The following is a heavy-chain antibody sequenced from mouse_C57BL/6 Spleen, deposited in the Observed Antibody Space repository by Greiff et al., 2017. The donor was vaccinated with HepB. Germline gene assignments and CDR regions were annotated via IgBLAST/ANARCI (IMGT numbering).Heavy chain of an antibody. J-gene: IGHJ4*01. CDR2: ISDGGSYT. CDR1: GFTFSSYA. CDR3: ARDPLIYAMDY. V-gene: IGHV5-4*01. Sequence: EVQGVESGGGLVKPGGSLKLSCAASGFTFSSYAMSWVRQTPEKRLEWVATISDGGSYTYYPDNVKGRLTISRDNAKNNLYLQMSHLKSEDTAMYYCARDPLIYAMDYWGQGTSVTVSS.